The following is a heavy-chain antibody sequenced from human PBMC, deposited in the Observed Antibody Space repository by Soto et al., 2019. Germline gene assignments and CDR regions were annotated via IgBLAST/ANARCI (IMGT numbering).Heavy chain of an antibody. J-gene: IGHJ6*02. CDR2: IIPILGIA. CDR3: ARSTTNYYYYGMDV. CDR1: GGTFSSYT. V-gene: IGHV1-69*02. Sequence: QVQLVQSGAEVKKPGSSVKVSCKASGGTFSSYTISWVRQAPGQGLEWMGRIIPILGIANYAQKFQGRVTITADKSTSTAYMELSRLRSEDTAVYYCARSTTNYYYYGMDVWGQGTTVTVSS. D-gene: IGHD1-26*01.